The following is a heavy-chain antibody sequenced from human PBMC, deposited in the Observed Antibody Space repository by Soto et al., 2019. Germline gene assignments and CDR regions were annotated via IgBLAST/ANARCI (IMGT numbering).Heavy chain of an antibody. CDR2: IKQDGSEK. D-gene: IGHD3-16*01. CDR3: ATYAHHTFDS. CDR1: GFTFSNYW. J-gene: IGHJ5*01. V-gene: IGHV3-7*01. Sequence: EVQLVESGGGLVQPGGSLRLSCAASGFTFSNYWMSWVRQAPGKGPEWVANIKQDGSEKNYVDSVEGRLTISRDNAKNSLYLQMNSLRAEDTAVYYCATYAHHTFDSWGQGTLVTVSS.